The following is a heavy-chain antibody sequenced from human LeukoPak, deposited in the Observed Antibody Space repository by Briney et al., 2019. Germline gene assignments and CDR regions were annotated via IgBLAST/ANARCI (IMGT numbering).Heavy chain of an antibody. CDR3: AKVMDRDIVATIRLGSQYYFDY. CDR2: IRSDGSNK. Sequence: GGSLRLSCVASGFTFSSYGMHWVRQAPGKGLEWVAFIRSDGSNKYCADSVKGRFTISRDNSKNTLYLQLNSLRAEDTAVYYCAKVMDRDIVATIRLGSQYYFDYWGQGTLVTVSS. D-gene: IGHD5-12*01. J-gene: IGHJ4*02. CDR1: GFTFSSYG. V-gene: IGHV3-30*02.